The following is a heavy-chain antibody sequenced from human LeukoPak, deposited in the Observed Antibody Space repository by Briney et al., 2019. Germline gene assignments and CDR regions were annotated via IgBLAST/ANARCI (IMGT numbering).Heavy chain of an antibody. J-gene: IGHJ4*02. CDR3: ARRGGYSGYEQV. D-gene: IGHD5-12*01. CDR1: GGSLSSYY. Sequence: PSETLSLTCIVSGGSLSSYYWSWIRQPPGRGLEWIGYIYSSGNTNYNPSLKSRVAISVDTSKNQFSLNLSSVTAADTAVYYCARRGGYSGYEQVWGQGTLVTVSS. CDR2: IYSSGNT. V-gene: IGHV4-59*08.